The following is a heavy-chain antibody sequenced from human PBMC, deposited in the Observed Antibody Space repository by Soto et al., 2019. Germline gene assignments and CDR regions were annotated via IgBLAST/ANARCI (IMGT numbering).Heavy chain of an antibody. J-gene: IGHJ4*02. CDR3: ARDAFIAVAGIDY. CDR2: IYYSGST. V-gene: IGHV4-30-4*01. D-gene: IGHD6-19*01. Sequence: SETLSLTCTVSGGSISSGDYCWSWIRQPPGKGLEWIGYIYYSGSTYYNPSLKSRVTISVDTSKNQFSLKLSSVTAADTAVYYCARDAFIAVAGIDYWGQGTLVTVSS. CDR1: GGSISSGDYC.